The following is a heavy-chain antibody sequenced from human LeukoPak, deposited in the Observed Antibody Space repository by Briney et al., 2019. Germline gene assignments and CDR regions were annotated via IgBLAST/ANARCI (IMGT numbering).Heavy chain of an antibody. J-gene: IGHJ3*02. CDR2: ISYDGSNK. D-gene: IGHD3-22*01. V-gene: IGHV3-30-3*02. Sequence: PGGSLRLSCAASGFTFSGYPIHWVRQAPGKGLEWVAVISYDGSNKYYADSVKGRFTISRDNSKNTLYLQMNSLRAEDTAVYYCANGSGYPDAFDIWGQGTMVTVSS. CDR1: GFTFSGYP. CDR3: ANGSGYPDAFDI.